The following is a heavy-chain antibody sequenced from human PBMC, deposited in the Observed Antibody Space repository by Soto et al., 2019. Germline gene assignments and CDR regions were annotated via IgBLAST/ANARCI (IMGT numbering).Heavy chain of an antibody. Sequence: PGGSLRLSCAASGFTFNSYAMTWVRQAPGKGLEWVSAISGSGGSTYYADSVKGRFTISRDNSKNTLFLQMSSLRAEDTATYYCAKEEDFSSGYFDYWGQGIPVTVSS. V-gene: IGHV3-23*01. CDR1: GFTFNSYA. CDR3: AKEEDFSSGYFDY. D-gene: IGHD3-3*01. CDR2: ISGSGGST. J-gene: IGHJ4*02.